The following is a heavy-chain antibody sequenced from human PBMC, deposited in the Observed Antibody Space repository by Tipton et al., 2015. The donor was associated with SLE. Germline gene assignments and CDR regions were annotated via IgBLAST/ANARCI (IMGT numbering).Heavy chain of an antibody. CDR1: GFTFSSYG. V-gene: IGHV3-30*18. D-gene: IGHD3-16*02. Sequence: SLRLSCAASGFTFSSYGMHWVRQAPGKGLEWVAVISYDGSNKYYADSVKGRFTISRDNSKNTLYLQMNSLRAEDTAVYYCAKVSQKGGYTVGGVIVSAFDIWGQGTMVTVSS. CDR2: ISYDGSNK. J-gene: IGHJ3*02. CDR3: AKVSQKGGYTVGGVIVSAFDI.